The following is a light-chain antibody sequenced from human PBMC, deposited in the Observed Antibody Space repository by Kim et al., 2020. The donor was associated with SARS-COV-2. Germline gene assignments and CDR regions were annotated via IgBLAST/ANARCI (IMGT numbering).Light chain of an antibody. CDR1: QSIGSS. CDR3: QQRSNWYT. V-gene: IGKV3-11*01. J-gene: IGKJ2*01. Sequence: PGKSATPCCGAKQSIGSSLAWYQHKPGQAPRLLIYDAFNGATGIPARFSGSGSGTDFTLTISSLEPEDFAVYYCQQRSNWYTFGQGTKLEI. CDR2: DAF.